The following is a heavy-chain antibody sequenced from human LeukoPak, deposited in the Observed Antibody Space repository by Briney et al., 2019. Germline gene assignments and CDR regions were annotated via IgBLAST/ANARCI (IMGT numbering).Heavy chain of an antibody. D-gene: IGHD3-22*01. CDR3: AKDAYDSSGYYYSFTTKNWYFDL. V-gene: IGHV3-30*18. J-gene: IGHJ2*01. CDR2: ISYDGSNK. Sequence: GRSLRLSCAASGFTFSSYGMHWVRQAPGKGLEWVAVISYDGSNKYYADSVKGRFTISRDNSKNTLYLQMNSLRAEDTAVYYCAKDAYDSSGYYYSFTTKNWYFDLWGRGTLVTVSS. CDR1: GFTFSSYG.